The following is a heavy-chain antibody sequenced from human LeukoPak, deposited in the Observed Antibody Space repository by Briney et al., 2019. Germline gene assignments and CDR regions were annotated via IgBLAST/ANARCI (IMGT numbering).Heavy chain of an antibody. Sequence: SETLSLTCAVYGGSFSGYYWSWIRQPPGKGLEWIGEINHSGSTNYNPSLKSRVTISVDTSKNQFSLKLSSVTAADTAVYYCAREAYSSGSYRGQGTLVTVSS. J-gene: IGHJ4*02. V-gene: IGHV4-34*01. CDR2: INHSGST. CDR3: AREAYSSGSY. CDR1: GGSFSGYY. D-gene: IGHD6-19*01.